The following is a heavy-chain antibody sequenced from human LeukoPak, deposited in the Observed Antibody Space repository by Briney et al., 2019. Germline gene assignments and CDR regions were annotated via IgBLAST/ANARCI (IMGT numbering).Heavy chain of an antibody. V-gene: IGHV1-2*02. CDR1: GYTFTAYY. J-gene: IGHJ4*02. Sequence: VASVKVSCKASGYTFTAYYIHWVRQAPGQGLEWMGWINPNSGGTNYAQKFQGRVTMTRDTSISTAYMELSRLRSDDTAVYYCARGRYYYGSGSYRSDYFDYWGQGTLVTVSS. CDR3: ARGRYYYGSGSYRSDYFDY. CDR2: INPNSGGT. D-gene: IGHD3-10*01.